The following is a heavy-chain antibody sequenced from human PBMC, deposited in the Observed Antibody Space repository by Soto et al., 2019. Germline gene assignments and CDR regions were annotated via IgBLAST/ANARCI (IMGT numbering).Heavy chain of an antibody. CDR2: ISSSSNTI. CDR3: ARDSLTHYGGNLHY. V-gene: IGHV3-48*02. CDR1: GFSFSSYS. D-gene: IGHD4-17*01. J-gene: IGHJ4*02. Sequence: EVQLVESGGGLVQPGGSLRLSCAASGFSFSSYSMNWVRQAPGKGLEWVSQISSSSNTIYYADSVKGRFTISRDNAKKSVYLQKNSLRDEDTAVYYCARDSLTHYGGNLHYWGQGTLVTVSS.